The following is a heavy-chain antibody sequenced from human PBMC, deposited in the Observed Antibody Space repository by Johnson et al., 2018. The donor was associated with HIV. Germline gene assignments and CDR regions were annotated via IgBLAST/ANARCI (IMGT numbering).Heavy chain of an antibody. Sequence: VQLVESGGGVVQPGRSLRLSCAASGFMFGDFAMSWVRQSPGKGLGWVGFIRSKAYGGTTEYAASVKGRFTISRNDSKRIAYLQMNSLKNEDTAWYYCTRDLTETDAFDIWGQGTMVTVSS. J-gene: IGHJ3*02. CDR2: IRSKAYGGTT. CDR3: TRDLTETDAFDI. D-gene: IGHD3-9*01. V-gene: IGHV3-49*04. CDR1: GFMFGDFA.